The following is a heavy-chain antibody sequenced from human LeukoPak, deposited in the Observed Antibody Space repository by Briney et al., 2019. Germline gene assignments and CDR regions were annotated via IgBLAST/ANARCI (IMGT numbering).Heavy chain of an antibody. CDR3: AREPLVVVPAAIYYYYYMDV. D-gene: IGHD2-2*01. J-gene: IGHJ6*03. CDR1: GGSFSGYY. CDR2: INHSGST. V-gene: IGHV4-34*01. Sequence: SETLSLTCAVYGGSFSGYYWSWIRQPPGKGLEWIGEINHSGSTNYNPSLKSRVTISVDTSKNQFSLKLSSVTAADTAVYYCAREPLVVVPAAIYYYYYMDVWGKGTTVTVSS.